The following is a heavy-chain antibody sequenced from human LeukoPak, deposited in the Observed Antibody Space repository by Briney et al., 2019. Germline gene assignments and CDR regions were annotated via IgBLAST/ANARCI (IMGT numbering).Heavy chain of an antibody. J-gene: IGHJ4*02. V-gene: IGHV4-31*11. CDR3: ARENYYDSSGFDY. CDR2: IYYSGST. CDR1: GGSFSGYY. Sequence: SETLSLTCAVYGGSFSGYYWSWIRQHPGKGLEWTGYIYYSGSTYYNPSLKSRVTISVDTSKNQFSLKLSSVTAADTAVYYCARENYYDSSGFDYWGQGTLVTVSS. D-gene: IGHD3-22*01.